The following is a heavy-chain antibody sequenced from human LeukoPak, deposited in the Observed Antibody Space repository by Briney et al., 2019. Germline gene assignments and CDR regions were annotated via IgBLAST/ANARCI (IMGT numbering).Heavy chain of an antibody. CDR2: IYYSGST. V-gene: IGHV4-38-2*02. Sequence: SETLSLTCNVSGYSINRGYYWGWIRQPPGKGLEWIGSIYYSGSTYYNPSLKSRVTISVDTSKNQFSLKLSSVTAADTAVYYCARHPTVTSFLIDYWGQGTLVTVSS. J-gene: IGHJ4*02. CDR1: GYSINRGYY. CDR3: ARHPTVTSFLIDY. D-gene: IGHD4-17*01.